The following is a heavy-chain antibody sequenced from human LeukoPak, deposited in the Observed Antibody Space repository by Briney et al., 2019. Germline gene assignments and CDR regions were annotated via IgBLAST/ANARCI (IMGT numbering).Heavy chain of an antibody. J-gene: IGHJ4*02. CDR1: GGTFSSYA. D-gene: IGHD3-16*02. CDR3: AREGRKHGRMITFGGVIVNPNFDY. Sequence: ASVKVSCKASGGTFSSYAISWVRQAPGQGLEWMGGIIPIFGTANYAQKFQGRVTITADESTSTAYMELSSLRSEDTAVYYCAREGRKHGRMITFGGVIVNPNFDYWGQGTLVTVSS. V-gene: IGHV1-69*13. CDR2: IIPIFGTA.